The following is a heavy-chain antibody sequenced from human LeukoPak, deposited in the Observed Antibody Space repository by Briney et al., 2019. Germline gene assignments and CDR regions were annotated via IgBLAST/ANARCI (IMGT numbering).Heavy chain of an antibody. D-gene: IGHD6-6*01. CDR1: GGSISSYY. Sequence: SETLSLTCTVSGGSISSYYWSWIRQPPGKGLEWIGYIYTSGSTNYNPSLKSRVTISVDTSKNQSSLKLSSVTAADTAVYYCARLRIAARPDWFDPWGQGTLVTVSS. J-gene: IGHJ5*02. CDR2: IYTSGST. CDR3: ARLRIAARPDWFDP. V-gene: IGHV4-4*09.